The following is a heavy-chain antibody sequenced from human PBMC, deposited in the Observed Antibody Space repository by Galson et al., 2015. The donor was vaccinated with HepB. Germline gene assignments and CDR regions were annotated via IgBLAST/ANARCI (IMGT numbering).Heavy chain of an antibody. Sequence: SLRLSCAASGFTFSNAWMSWVRQAPGKGLEWVGRIKSKTDGGTTDYAAPVKGRFTISRDDSKNTLYLQMNSLKTEDTAVYYCTTLIGYSSSWQSPEDWFDPWGQGTLVTVSS. CDR2: IKSKTDGGTT. J-gene: IGHJ5*02. CDR3: TTLIGYSSSWQSPEDWFDP. V-gene: IGHV3-15*01. CDR1: GFTFSNAW. D-gene: IGHD6-13*01.